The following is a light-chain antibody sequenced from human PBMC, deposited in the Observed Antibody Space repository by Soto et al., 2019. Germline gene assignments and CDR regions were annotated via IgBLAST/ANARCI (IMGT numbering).Light chain of an antibody. CDR1: SSDVGRYNY. CDR3: SSYTSISTRVV. J-gene: IGLJ2*01. V-gene: IGLV2-14*01. Sequence: QSVLTQPASVSGSPGQSITISCTGTSSDVGRYNYVSWYQQHPGKAPKLMIYDVNNRPSGVSNRFSGSKSGNTASLTISGLQAEDEADYYCSSYTSISTRVVFGGGTKLTVL. CDR2: DVN.